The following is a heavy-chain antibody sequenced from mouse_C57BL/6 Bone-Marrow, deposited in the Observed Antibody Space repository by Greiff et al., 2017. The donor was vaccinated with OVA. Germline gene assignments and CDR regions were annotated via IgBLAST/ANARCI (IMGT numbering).Heavy chain of an antibody. CDR2: INPYNGGT. CDR3: ARYSYSNYVSFAY. Sequence: EVKLMESGPVLVKPGASVKMSCKASGYTFTDYYMNWVKQSHGKSLEWIGVINPYNGGTSYNQKFKGKATLTVDKSSSTAYMELNSLTSEDSAVYFCARYSYSNYVSFAYWGQGTLVTVSA. CDR1: GYTFTDYY. V-gene: IGHV1-19*01. D-gene: IGHD2-5*01. J-gene: IGHJ3*01.